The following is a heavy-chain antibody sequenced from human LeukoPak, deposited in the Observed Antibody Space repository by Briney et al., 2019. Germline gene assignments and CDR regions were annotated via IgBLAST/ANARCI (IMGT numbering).Heavy chain of an antibody. CDR1: GFTFSSYS. CDR3: ARDPGIYGSGSYSFDY. Sequence: PGGSLRLSCAASGFTFSSYSMNWVRQAPGKGLEWVSSISSSSSYIYYADSVKGRFTISRDNAKNSLYLQMNSLRAEDTAVYYCARDPGIYGSGSYSFDYWGQGTLVTVSS. CDR2: ISSSSSYI. V-gene: IGHV3-21*01. D-gene: IGHD3-10*01. J-gene: IGHJ4*02.